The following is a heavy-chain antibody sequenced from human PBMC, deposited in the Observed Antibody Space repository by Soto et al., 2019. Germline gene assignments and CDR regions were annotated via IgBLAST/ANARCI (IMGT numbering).Heavy chain of an antibody. Sequence: QVQLVQSGAEVKKPGASVKVSCKASGYTFTSYGISWVRQAPGQGLEWMGWISAYNGNTNYAQKLQCRVTMTTDIYTSTAYMELRSLRSDDTAVYYCARVPSEIYSWVVILGALDIWGQGTMVTVSS. CDR1: GYTFTSYG. V-gene: IGHV1-18*04. J-gene: IGHJ3*02. CDR2: ISAYNGNT. CDR3: ARVPSEIYSWVVILGALDI. D-gene: IGHD3-16*02.